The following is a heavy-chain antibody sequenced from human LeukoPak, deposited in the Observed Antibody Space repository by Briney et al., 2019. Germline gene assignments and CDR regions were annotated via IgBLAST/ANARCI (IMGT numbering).Heavy chain of an antibody. CDR3: ARSTGTHSSWYGGPYYYYGMDV. V-gene: IGHV5-51*01. CDR2: IYPGDSDT. CDR1: GYSFTSYW. J-gene: IGHJ6*02. D-gene: IGHD6-13*01. Sequence: GESLKISCKGSGYSFTSYWIGWVRQMPGKGLEWMGIIYPGDSDTRYSPSFQGQVTISADKSISTAYLQWSSLKASDTAMYYCARSTGTHSSWYGGPYYYYGMDVWGQGTTVTVSS.